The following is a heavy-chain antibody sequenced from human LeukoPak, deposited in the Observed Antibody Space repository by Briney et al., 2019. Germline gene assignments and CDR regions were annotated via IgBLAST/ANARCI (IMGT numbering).Heavy chain of an antibody. J-gene: IGHJ6*03. CDR3: ARALLSSGSYYNSDVIDYYYYYMDV. D-gene: IGHD3-10*01. CDR2: ISAYNGNT. CDR1: GYTFTNYG. V-gene: IGHV1-18*01. Sequence: ASVKVSCKASGYTFTNYGITWVRQAPGQGLEWMGWISAYNGNTNYAQKLQGRVTMTTDTSTSTAYMELSSLRSEDTAVYYCARALLSSGSYYNSDVIDYYYYYMDVWGKGTTVTVSS.